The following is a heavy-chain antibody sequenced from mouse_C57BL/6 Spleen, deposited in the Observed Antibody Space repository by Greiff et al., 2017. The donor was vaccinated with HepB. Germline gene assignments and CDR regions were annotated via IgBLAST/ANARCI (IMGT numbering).Heavy chain of an antibody. CDR2: IYPGSGNT. CDR3: ARGYYDYDGPDY. Sequence: QVQLKESGAELVRPGASVKLSCKASGYTFTDYYINWVKQRPGQGLEWIARIYPGSGNTYYNEKFKGKATLTAEKSSSTAYMQLSSLTSEDSAVYFCARGYYDYDGPDYWGQCTTLTVSS. V-gene: IGHV1-76*01. CDR1: GYTFTDYY. D-gene: IGHD2-4*01. J-gene: IGHJ2*01.